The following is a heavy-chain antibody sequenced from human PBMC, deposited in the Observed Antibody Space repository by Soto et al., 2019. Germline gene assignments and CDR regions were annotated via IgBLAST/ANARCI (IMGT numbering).Heavy chain of an antibody. CDR3: AKGVTMVRGVILDWFDP. D-gene: IGHD3-10*01. Sequence: GGSLRLSCAASGFTFSNYAMTWVRQAPGKGLEWVSSISGNGGSTYYADAVKGRFTISRDNSKNTLYLQMNSLRAEATAVYYCAKGVTMVRGVILDWFDPWGQGTLVTVSS. CDR2: ISGNGGST. J-gene: IGHJ5*02. V-gene: IGHV3-23*01. CDR1: GFTFSNYA.